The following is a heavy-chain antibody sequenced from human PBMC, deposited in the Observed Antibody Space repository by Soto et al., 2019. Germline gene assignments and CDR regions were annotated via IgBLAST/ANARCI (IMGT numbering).Heavy chain of an antibody. CDR2: ISAYNGNT. CDR3: AIVMRFRQQLGDDAFDI. CDR1: GYTFTSYG. V-gene: IGHV1-18*01. D-gene: IGHD6-13*01. J-gene: IGHJ3*02. Sequence: QVQLVQSGAEVKKPGASVKVSCKASGYTFTSYGISWVRQAPGQGLEWMGWISAYNGNTNYAQKLQGRVTMTTDTSTSTAYMELRSLRSDDTAVYYCAIVMRFRQQLGDDAFDIWGQGTMVTVSS.